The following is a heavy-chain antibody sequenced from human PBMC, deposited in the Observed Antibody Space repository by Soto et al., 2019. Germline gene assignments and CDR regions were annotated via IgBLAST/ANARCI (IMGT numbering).Heavy chain of an antibody. CDR1: EFTFSSYA. V-gene: IGHV3-23*01. Sequence: EVQLLESGGDLVQPGGSLRLSCAASEFTFSSYAMSWVRQAPGKGLEWVSGISGGGDSAYYADSVKGRFIISRDNPKNTLYLQINSLRAEDTAIYYCAKSYYDSSLRNLHHWGQGTLVTVSS. D-gene: IGHD3-22*01. J-gene: IGHJ1*01. CDR2: ISGGGDSA. CDR3: AKSYYDSSLRNLHH.